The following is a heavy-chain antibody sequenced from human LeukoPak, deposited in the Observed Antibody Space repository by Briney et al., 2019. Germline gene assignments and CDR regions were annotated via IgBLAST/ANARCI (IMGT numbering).Heavy chain of an antibody. CDR3: AKSLGNQGVIDY. CDR2: VSASGGST. Sequence: GGSLRLSCAASGFIFRNHAMNWVRQAPGQGREWVSGVSASGGSTFNTDSVKGRFSISRDNSKNTLYLEMNSLRPEDTALYYCAKSLGNQGVIDYWGQGTLVTVSS. V-gene: IGHV3-23*01. J-gene: IGHJ4*02. D-gene: IGHD3-10*01. CDR1: GFIFRNHA.